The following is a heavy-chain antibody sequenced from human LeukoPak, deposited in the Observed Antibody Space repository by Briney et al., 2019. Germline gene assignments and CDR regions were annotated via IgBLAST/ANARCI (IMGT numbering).Heavy chain of an antibody. Sequence: GGSLRLSCAASGFTFSSYAMSWVRQAPGKGLEWVSAISGSGGSTYYADSVKGRFTISKDNSKNTLYLQMNSLRAEDTAVYYCAKDGGYSGYDQPSDYWGQGTLVTVSS. CDR2: ISGSGGST. J-gene: IGHJ4*02. CDR1: GFTFSSYA. CDR3: AKDGGYSGYDQPSDY. V-gene: IGHV3-23*01. D-gene: IGHD5-12*01.